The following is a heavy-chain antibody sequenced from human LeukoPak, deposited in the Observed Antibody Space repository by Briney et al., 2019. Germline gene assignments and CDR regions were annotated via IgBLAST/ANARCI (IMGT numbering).Heavy chain of an antibody. CDR1: GFTFSSYW. Sequence: GGSLRLSCAASGFTFSSYWMHWVRQGPGKGLVWVSRIYSDGSRTTYADSVKGRFTISGDNSKNTLYLEMNSLRAEDTAVYYCAKRGPGSPESGKYYFDYWGQGTLVTVSS. V-gene: IGHV3-74*01. CDR2: IYSDGSRT. CDR3: AKRGPGSPESGKYYFDY. J-gene: IGHJ4*02. D-gene: IGHD3-10*01.